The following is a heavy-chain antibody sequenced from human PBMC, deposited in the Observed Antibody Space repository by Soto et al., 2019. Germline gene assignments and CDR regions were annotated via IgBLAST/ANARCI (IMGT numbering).Heavy chain of an antibody. D-gene: IGHD3-16*01. CDR1: GFSLSTPGVG. Sequence: SGPTLVNPTQTLTLTCAFSGFSLSTPGVGVNWIGQPPGKALEWLALIYWHDDKRYSPSLKSRLTITKDTSKNQVVLTMANMDPVDTATYYCAHRGGATVGLYYFDYWGQGALVTVSS. J-gene: IGHJ4*02. V-gene: IGHV2-5*01. CDR2: IYWHDDK. CDR3: AHRGGATVGLYYFDY.